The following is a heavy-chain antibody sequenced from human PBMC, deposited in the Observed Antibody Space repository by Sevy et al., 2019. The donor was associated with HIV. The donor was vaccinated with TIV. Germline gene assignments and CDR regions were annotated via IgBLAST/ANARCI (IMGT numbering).Heavy chain of an antibody. CDR3: ASVGGIITTFFDYYVMDV. V-gene: IGHV4-59*01. CDR1: GASISNYY. D-gene: IGHD3-3*01. CDR2: VYYSGGT. J-gene: IGHJ6*02. Sequence: SETLSLTCTVSGASISNYYWSWIRQPPGKGLEWIGYVYYSGGTYYKPSLTSRVTISLDTSKNHLSLKLSSVTAADTAVYYCASVGGIITTFFDYYVMDVWGQGTTVTVSS.